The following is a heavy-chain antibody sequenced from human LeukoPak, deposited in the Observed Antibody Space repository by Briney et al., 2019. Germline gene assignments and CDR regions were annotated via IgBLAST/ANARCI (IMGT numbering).Heavy chain of an antibody. J-gene: IGHJ5*02. CDR1: GGTFSSYA. D-gene: IGHD2-2*02. CDR3: ARSAVSAIQGYCSSTSCHRRWFDP. V-gene: IGHV1-69*01. Sequence: GASVKVSCKVSGGTFSSYAISWVRQAPGQGLEWMGGIIPIFGTANYAQKFQGRVTITADESTSTAYMELSSLRSEDTAVYYCARSAVSAIQGYCSSTSCHRRWFDPWGQGTLVTVSS. CDR2: IIPIFGTA.